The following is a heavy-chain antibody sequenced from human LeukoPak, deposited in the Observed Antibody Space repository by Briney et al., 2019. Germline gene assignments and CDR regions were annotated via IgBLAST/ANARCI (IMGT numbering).Heavy chain of an antibody. CDR1: GFPFSSYT. V-gene: IGHV3-21*01. CDR3: ARGSGAAAY. D-gene: IGHD2-15*01. Sequence: GGSLRLSCAASGFPFSSYTMNWVRQTPGKGLEWISSITSSSGYIYSADSAKGRFTISRDNAENSLYLEMNSLGVEDTAVYYCARGSGAAAYWGQGTLVTVSS. CDR2: ITSSSGYI. J-gene: IGHJ4*02.